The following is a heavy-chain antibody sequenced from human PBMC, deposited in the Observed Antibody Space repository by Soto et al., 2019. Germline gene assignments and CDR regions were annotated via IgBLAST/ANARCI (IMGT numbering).Heavy chain of an antibody. J-gene: IGHJ4*02. CDR3: ARGHHCSSCPWGDY. Sequence: GGSLRLSCAASGFTFSSYSTNWVRQDPGKGLEWVSYISSRSSTIYYADSVKGRFTISRDNAKNPLYLQMNRLRDEDTAVYYWARGHHCSSCPWGDYWGQGTLVTVSS. D-gene: IGHD6-13*01. CDR2: ISSRSSTI. V-gene: IGHV3-48*02. CDR1: GFTFSSYS.